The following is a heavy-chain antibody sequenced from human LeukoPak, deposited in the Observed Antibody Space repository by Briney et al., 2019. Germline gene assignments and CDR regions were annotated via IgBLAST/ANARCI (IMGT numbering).Heavy chain of an antibody. D-gene: IGHD6-13*01. J-gene: IGHJ4*02. CDR2: ISGSGSDT. Sequence: GGSLRLSCAASGFIFSDYYVTGIRQAPGKGLEWLSYISGSGSDTNYADSVRGRFTTSRDNAENSLYLQMNSLRAEDTAVYYCARVGSIAAAGTPDYWGQGTLVTVSS. CDR1: GFIFSDYY. V-gene: IGHV3-11*06. CDR3: ARVGSIAAAGTPDY.